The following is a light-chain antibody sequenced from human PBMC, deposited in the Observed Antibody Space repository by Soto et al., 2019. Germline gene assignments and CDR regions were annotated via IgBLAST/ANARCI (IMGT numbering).Light chain of an antibody. J-gene: IGKJ1*01. CDR1: QSVNSN. V-gene: IGKV3-15*01. CDR3: QQYNNWPRT. CDR2: AAS. Sequence: EIVMTQSAATLSVSPGERATLSCRASQSVNSNLAWYQQTPGQAPRLLIYAASTGATGIPARFSGSGSGTDFTLTISSLQSVDFAVYYCQQYNNWPRTFGQGTKVEIK.